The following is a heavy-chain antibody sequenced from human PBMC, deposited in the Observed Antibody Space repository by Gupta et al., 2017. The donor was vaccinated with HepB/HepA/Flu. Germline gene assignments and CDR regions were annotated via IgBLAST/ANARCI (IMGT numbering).Heavy chain of an antibody. CDR2: ISWNSDSI. J-gene: IGHJ4*02. V-gene: IGHV3-9*01. CDR3: AKDNLRRGLSLKGWYFDD. Sequence: EVQLVESGGGLVQPGRSLRLSCAASGFSFDDYAMHWVRPAPGKGLEWVSGISWNSDSIGYVDSVKGRFTISRDNAKNSLYLQMNSLRAEDTALYYCAKDNLRRGLSLKGWYFDDWGQGTLVTVSS. D-gene: IGHD2/OR15-2a*01. CDR1: GFSFDDYA.